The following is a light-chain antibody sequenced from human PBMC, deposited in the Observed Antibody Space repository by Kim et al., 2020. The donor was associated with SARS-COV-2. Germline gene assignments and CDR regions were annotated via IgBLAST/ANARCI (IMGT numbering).Light chain of an antibody. CDR3: QQYLAWPLT. CDR2: AAS. J-gene: IGKJ1*01. V-gene: IGKV3-15*01. CDR1: QSVNIH. Sequence: VSAGESAPVSCRASQSVNIHLAWYQQKVGQPPRLLIHAASTRATDIPTRFSGSGSGTEFTLTITNLQSEDFAVYYCQQYLAWPLTFGQGTKVDIK.